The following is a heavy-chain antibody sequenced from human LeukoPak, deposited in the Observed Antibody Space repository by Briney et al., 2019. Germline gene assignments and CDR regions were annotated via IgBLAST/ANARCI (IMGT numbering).Heavy chain of an antibody. J-gene: IGHJ2*01. CDR3: TRPKPARDGYKTYWYFDL. D-gene: IGHD5-24*01. V-gene: IGHV3-23*01. CDR1: RFTFSSYG. CDR2: ISGSGGST. Sequence: GGSLRLSCAASRFTFSSYGMSWVRQAPGKGLEWVSSISGSGGSTYYADSVKGRFTISRDNSKNTLYLQMNSLRDEDTAVYYCTRPKPARDGYKTYWYFDLWGRGTLVTVSS.